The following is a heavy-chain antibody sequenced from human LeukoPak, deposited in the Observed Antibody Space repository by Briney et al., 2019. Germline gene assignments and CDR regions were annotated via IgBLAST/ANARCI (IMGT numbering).Heavy chain of an antibody. CDR3: ASIPLRRGDWYFNY. CDR2: IYYSGST. J-gene: IGHJ4*02. D-gene: IGHD2-21*02. CDR1: GGSISSYY. Sequence: SETLSLTCSVSGGSISSYYWSWIRQSPEKGVEWIGYIYYSGSTNYNPSLKSRVTISVDTSTKQVSLNLSSVTAADTAVYYCASIPLRRGDWYFNYWGQGTLVSVSS. V-gene: IGHV4-59*01.